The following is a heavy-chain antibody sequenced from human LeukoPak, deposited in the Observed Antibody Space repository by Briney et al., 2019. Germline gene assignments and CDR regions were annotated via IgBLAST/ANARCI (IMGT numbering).Heavy chain of an antibody. V-gene: IGHV4-34*01. CDR1: GGSISSGGYY. Sequence: SETLSLTCAVSGGSISSGGYYWSWIRQPPGKGLEWIGEINHSGSTNYNPSLKSRVTISVDTSKNQFSLKLSSVTAADTAVYYCAREAHSSGWYRRLWGNYNDYWGQGTLVTVSS. CDR2: INHSGST. J-gene: IGHJ4*02. CDR3: AREAHSSGWYRRLWGNYNDY. D-gene: IGHD6-19*01.